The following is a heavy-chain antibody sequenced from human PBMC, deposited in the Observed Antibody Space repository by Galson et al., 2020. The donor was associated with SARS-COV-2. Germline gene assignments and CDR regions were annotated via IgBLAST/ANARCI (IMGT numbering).Heavy chain of an antibody. CDR3: AITIFCLVIREGDGYYYYYYMDV. J-gene: IGHJ6*03. Sequence: SQTLSLTCAISGDSVSSNSAAWNWIRQSPSRGLEWLGRTYYRSKWYNDYAVSVKSRITINPDTSKNQFSLQLNSVTPEDTAVYYCAITIFCLVIREGDGYYYYYYMDVWGKGTTVTVSS. V-gene: IGHV6-1*01. CDR1: GDSVSSNSAA. CDR2: TYYRSKWYN. D-gene: IGHD3-9*01.